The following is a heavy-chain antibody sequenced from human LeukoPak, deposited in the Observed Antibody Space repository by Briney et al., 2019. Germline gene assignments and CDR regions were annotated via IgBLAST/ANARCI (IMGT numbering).Heavy chain of an antibody. D-gene: IGHD3-22*01. CDR2: IYSGGST. J-gene: IGHJ4*02. V-gene: IGHV3-66*02. CDR1: GFTVSSNY. CDR3: AKGARTYYYDSSGYYAPYYFDY. Sequence: GGSLRLSCAASGFTVSSNYMNWVRQAPGKGLEWVSDIYSGGSTYHADSVKGRFTISRDNSKNTLYLQMNSLRAEDTAVYYCAKGARTYYYDSSGYYAPYYFDYWGQGTLVTVSS.